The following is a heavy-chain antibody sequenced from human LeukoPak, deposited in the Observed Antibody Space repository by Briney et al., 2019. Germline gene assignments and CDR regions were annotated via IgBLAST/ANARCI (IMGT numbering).Heavy chain of an antibody. CDR2: ISSSSSTI. J-gene: IGHJ4*02. V-gene: IGHV3-48*04. CDR1: GFTFSSYS. D-gene: IGHD3/OR15-3a*01. Sequence: GGSLRLSCAASGFTFSSYSMNWVRQAPGKGLEWVSFISSSSSTIHYADSVMGRFTISRDNAKNSLFLQMNSLRAEDTAMYYCARDHPGLVNWGQGTLVTVSS. CDR3: ARDHPGLVN.